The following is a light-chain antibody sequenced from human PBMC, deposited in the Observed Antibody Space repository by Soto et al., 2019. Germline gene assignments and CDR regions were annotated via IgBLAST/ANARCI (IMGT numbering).Light chain of an antibody. CDR1: QGIGDT. CDR2: DTS. CDR3: QPYGSSPGT. Sequence: EVVMTQSPATLSVSPGEGVTLSCRASQGIGDTLAWYQHKPGQTPRLLIYDTSTRATGVPARFSGSRSGTDFTLTISRLEPEDFEVYYCQPYGSSPGTFGQGTKVDI. J-gene: IGKJ1*01. V-gene: IGKV3-20*01.